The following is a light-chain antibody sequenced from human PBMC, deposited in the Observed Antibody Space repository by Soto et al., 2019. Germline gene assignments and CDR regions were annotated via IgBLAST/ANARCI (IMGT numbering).Light chain of an antibody. Sequence: QSALTQPASVSGSPGQSITISCTGTSSDVGAYNYVSWYQQHPVKAPKLMIYDVSSRPSGISNRFSGSKSGNTASLTISGVQAEDEADYYCSSYASSSTVIFGAGTKVTVL. CDR2: DVS. CDR1: SSDVGAYNY. V-gene: IGLV2-14*01. J-gene: IGLJ2*01. CDR3: SSYASSSTVI.